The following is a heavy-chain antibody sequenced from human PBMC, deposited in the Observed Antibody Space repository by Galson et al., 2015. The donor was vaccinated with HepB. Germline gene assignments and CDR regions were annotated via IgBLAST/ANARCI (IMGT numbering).Heavy chain of an antibody. CDR3: ARRQSVTLFRGRTYYFDY. D-gene: IGHD2-21*01. CDR2: IYWDDDK. V-gene: IGHV2-5*02. CDR1: GFSLNTTGVG. Sequence: PALVKPTQTLTLTCSFSGFSLNTTGVGVGWIRQPPGKALEWLALIYWDDDKRYSPSVRGRLTVTKDTSKNQVVLTLTNMRPADSGTYYCARRQSVTLFRGRTYYFDYWGQGTLVTVSS. J-gene: IGHJ4*02.